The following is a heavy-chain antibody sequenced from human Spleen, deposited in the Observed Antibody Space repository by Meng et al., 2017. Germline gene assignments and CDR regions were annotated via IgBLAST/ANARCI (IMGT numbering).Heavy chain of an antibody. J-gene: IGHJ4*02. CDR2: MYYSGNI. Sequence: QLHLQESGPGLVKPSETLSLHVTLSGDSIRGSNYYWGWIRQPPGKGLEWIGSMYYSGNIYYNPSLKSRVTISVDTSKNKLSLKVTSVTAADKAVFYCARHKGYSYGYLYFDYWGQGTLVTVSS. CDR1: GDSIRGSNYY. D-gene: IGHD5-18*01. CDR3: ARHKGYSYGYLYFDY. V-gene: IGHV4-39*01.